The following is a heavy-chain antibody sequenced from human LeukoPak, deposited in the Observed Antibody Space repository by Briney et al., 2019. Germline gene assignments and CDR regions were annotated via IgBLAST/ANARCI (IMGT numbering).Heavy chain of an antibody. CDR3: ARAHSSGSRSAFDI. CDR2: MNPNSGGT. Sequence: ASVKVSCKASGYTFTSYDINWVRQATGQGLEWMGWMNPNSGGTNYAQKFQGRVTMTRDTSISIAYMELSRLRSDDTAVYYCARAHSSGSRSAFDIWGQGTMVTVSS. J-gene: IGHJ3*02. CDR1: GYTFTSYD. V-gene: IGHV1-2*02. D-gene: IGHD3-22*01.